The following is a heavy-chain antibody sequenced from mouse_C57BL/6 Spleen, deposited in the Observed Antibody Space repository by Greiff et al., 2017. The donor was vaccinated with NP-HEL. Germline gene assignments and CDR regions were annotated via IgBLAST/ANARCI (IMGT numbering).Heavy chain of an antibody. Sequence: QVQLKQSGPELVKPGASVKISCKASGYAFSSSWMNWVKQRPGKGLEWIGRIYPGDGDTNYNGKFKGKATLTADKSSSTAYMQLSSLTSEDSAVYFCARTTMVTVYFDYWGQGTTLTVSS. CDR2: IYPGDGDT. CDR1: GYAFSSSW. V-gene: IGHV1-82*01. CDR3: ARTTMVTVYFDY. J-gene: IGHJ2*01. D-gene: IGHD2-2*01.